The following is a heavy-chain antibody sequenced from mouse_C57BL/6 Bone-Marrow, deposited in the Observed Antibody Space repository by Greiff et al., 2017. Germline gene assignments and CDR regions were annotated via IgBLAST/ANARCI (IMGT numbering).Heavy chain of an antibody. D-gene: IGHD2-4*01. CDR2: INPGSGGT. Sequence: VQLQQSGAELVRPGTSVKVSCKASGYAFTNYLIEWVKQRPGQGLEWIGVINPGSGGTNYNEKFKGKATLTADKSSSTAYMQLSSLTSEDSAVYFCASHYDYVFADWGQGTLVTVSA. CDR1: GYAFTNYL. V-gene: IGHV1-54*01. CDR3: ASHYDYVFAD. J-gene: IGHJ3*01.